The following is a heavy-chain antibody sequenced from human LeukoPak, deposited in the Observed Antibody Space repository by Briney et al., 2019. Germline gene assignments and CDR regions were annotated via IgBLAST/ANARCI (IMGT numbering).Heavy chain of an antibody. J-gene: IGHJ4*02. Sequence: GGSLRLSCAASGFSFSAYWMTWVRQAPGTGLEWVANINPAGSETYYVDPVKGRFSISRDNAKNLVYLQLNSLRAEDTAVYHCARFGYVAAVDVWGQGTPVTVSS. CDR3: ARFGYVAAVDV. V-gene: IGHV3-7*01. CDR2: INPAGSET. D-gene: IGHD2-15*01. CDR1: GFSFSAYW.